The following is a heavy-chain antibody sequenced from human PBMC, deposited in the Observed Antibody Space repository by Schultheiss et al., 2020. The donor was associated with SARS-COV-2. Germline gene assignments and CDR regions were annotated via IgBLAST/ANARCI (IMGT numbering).Heavy chain of an antibody. J-gene: IGHJ3*02. V-gene: IGHV3-23*01. CDR2: ISGSGGST. CDR1: GGSISSSN. Sequence: ETLSLTCAVFGGSISSSNWWSWVRQPPGKGLEWVSAISGSGGSTYYADSVKGRFTISRDNSKNTLYLQMNSLRAEDTAVYYCARESSVYAFDIWGQGTMVTVSS. D-gene: IGHD3-10*01. CDR3: ARESSVYAFDI.